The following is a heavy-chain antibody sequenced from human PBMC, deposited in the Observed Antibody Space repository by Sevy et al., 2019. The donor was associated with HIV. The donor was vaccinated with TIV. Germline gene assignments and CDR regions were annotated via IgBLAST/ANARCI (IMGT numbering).Heavy chain of an antibody. CDR1: GFNFRTYS. D-gene: IGHD3-3*01. CDR3: ARDFTIFGVVSGIDY. Sequence: GGSLRLSCAASGFNFRTYSMNWVRQATGKGLEWLSSISDDSRYIYYSDSVKGRLTISRANAKNLLFVQMNNLRVEDTAIYYCARDFTIFGVVSGIDYWAQGNLVTVSS. J-gene: IGHJ4*01. V-gene: IGHV3-21*04. CDR2: ISDDSRYI.